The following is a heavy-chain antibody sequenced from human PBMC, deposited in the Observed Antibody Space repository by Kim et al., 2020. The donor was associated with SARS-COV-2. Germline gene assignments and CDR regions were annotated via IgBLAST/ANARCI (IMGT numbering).Heavy chain of an antibody. J-gene: IGHJ6*02. CDR3: ARDKSNGYYYGMDV. V-gene: IGHV3-7*03. D-gene: IGHD2-8*01. Sequence: GGSLRLSCAASGFTFSSYWMSWVRQAPGKGLEWVANIKQDGSEKYYVDSVKGRFTISRDYAKNSLYLQMNSLRAEDTAVYYCARDKSNGYYYGMDVWGQGTTVTVSS. CDR1: GFTFSSYW. CDR2: IKQDGSEK.